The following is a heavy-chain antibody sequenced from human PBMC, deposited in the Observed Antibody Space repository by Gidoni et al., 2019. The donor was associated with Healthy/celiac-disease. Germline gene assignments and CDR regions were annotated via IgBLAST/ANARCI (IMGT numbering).Heavy chain of an antibody. Sequence: EVQLVESGGGLVQPGRSLRLSCAASGFTFDDYAMHWVRQAPGKGLEWVSGISWNSGSIGYADSVKGRFTISRDNAKNSLYLQMNSLRAEDTALYYCAKGINSSSWYTNWFDPWGQGTLVTVSS. D-gene: IGHD6-13*01. CDR2: ISWNSGSI. J-gene: IGHJ5*02. CDR1: GFTFDDYA. V-gene: IGHV3-9*01. CDR3: AKGINSSSWYTNWFDP.